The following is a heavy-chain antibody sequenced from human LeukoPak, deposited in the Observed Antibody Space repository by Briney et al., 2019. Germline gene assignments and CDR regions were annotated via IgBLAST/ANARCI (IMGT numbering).Heavy chain of an antibody. CDR1: GFTFSSYS. J-gene: IGHJ4*02. CDR2: ISSSSSYI. Sequence: GRSLRLSCAASGFTFSSYSMNWVRQAPGKGLEWVSSISSSSSYIYYADSVKGRFTISRDNAKNSLYLQMHSLRAEDTAVYYCARVGNSSGYYIDYWGQGTLVTVSS. V-gene: IGHV3-21*01. D-gene: IGHD3-22*01. CDR3: ARVGNSSGYYIDY.